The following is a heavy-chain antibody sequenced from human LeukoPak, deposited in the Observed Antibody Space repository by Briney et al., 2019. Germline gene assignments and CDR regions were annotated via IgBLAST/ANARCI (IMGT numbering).Heavy chain of an antibody. CDR1: GGSISSSNYY. CDR2: IYYSGST. Sequence: PSETLSLTCTVSGGSISSSNYYWGWIRQPPGKGLEWIGSIYYSGSTYYNPSLKSRVTISVDTSKNQFSLKLSSVTAADTAVYYCASDLLQGLHYFDYWGQGTLVTVSS. V-gene: IGHV4-39*07. CDR3: ASDLLQGLHYFDY. D-gene: IGHD6-25*01. J-gene: IGHJ4*02.